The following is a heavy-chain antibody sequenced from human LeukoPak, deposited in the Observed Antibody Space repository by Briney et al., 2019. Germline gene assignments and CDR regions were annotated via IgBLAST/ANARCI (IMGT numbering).Heavy chain of an antibody. D-gene: IGHD3-3*01. CDR1: GGSISSGGYS. CDR2: IYYSGST. J-gene: IGHJ6*02. V-gene: IGHV4-31*11. Sequence: SETLSLTCAVSGGSISSGGYSWSWIRQHPGKGLEWIGYIYYSGSTYYNPSLKSRVTISVDTSKNQFSLKLSSVTAADTAVYYCARGSASFYDFWSGYWSHDYGMDVWGQGTTVTVSS. CDR3: ARGSASFYDFWSGYWSHDYGMDV.